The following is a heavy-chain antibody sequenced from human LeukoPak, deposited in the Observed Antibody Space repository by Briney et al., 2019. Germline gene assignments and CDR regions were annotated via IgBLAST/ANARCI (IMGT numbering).Heavy chain of an antibody. CDR3: ARDAPGGNSPFTFDY. V-gene: IGHV1-18*01. Sequence: ASVKVSCKASGYTFTSYGISWVRQAPGQGLEWMGWISAYNGNTNYAQKLQGRVTMTTDTSTSTAYMELRSLRSDDTAVYYYARDAPGGNSPFTFDYWGQGTLVTVSS. CDR1: GYTFTSYG. CDR2: ISAYNGNT. D-gene: IGHD4-23*01. J-gene: IGHJ4*02.